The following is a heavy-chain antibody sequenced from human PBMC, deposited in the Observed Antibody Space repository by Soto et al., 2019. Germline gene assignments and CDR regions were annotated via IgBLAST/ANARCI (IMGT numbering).Heavy chain of an antibody. Sequence: SETLSLTCTVSGGSFSGYSWSWIRQSPGKGLEWIGEINHSGSSHYNPSLESRVTISLDTSKSYFSLRLTSVTAADTTAYYCARGRYDSTDYLRDAFDIWGQGISVT. CDR1: GGSFSGYS. CDR2: INHSGSS. J-gene: IGHJ3*02. V-gene: IGHV4-34*01. D-gene: IGHD3-22*01. CDR3: ARGRYDSTDYLRDAFDI.